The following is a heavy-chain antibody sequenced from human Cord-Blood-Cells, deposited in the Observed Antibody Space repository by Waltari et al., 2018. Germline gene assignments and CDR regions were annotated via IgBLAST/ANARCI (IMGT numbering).Heavy chain of an antibody. Sequence: YWGWIRQPPGKGLEWIGSIYYSGSTYYNPSLKSRVTISVDTSKNQFSLKLSSVTAADTAVYYCARGAVAGTVFDYWGQGTLVTVSS. CDR3: ARGAVAGTVFDY. J-gene: IGHJ4*02. CDR2: IYYSGST. CDR1: Y. D-gene: IGHD6-19*01. V-gene: IGHV4-39*01.